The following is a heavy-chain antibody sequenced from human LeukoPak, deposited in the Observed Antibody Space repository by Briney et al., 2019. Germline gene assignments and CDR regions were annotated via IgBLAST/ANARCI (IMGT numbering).Heavy chain of an antibody. D-gene: IGHD1-7*01. V-gene: IGHV3-21*01. CDR2: ISSSSSYI. J-gene: IGHJ5*02. CDR1: GFTFSNYA. CDR3: ARDARPYNWNYDWFDP. Sequence: GGSLRLSCAASGFTFSNYAMNWVRQAPGKGLEWVSSISSSSSYIYYADSVKGRFTISRDNAKNSLYLQMNSLRAEDTAVYYCARDARPYNWNYDWFDPWGQGTLVTVSS.